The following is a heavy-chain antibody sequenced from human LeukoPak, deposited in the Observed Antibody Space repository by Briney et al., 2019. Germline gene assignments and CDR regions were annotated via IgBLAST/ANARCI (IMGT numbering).Heavy chain of an antibody. CDR2: TYYSGST. J-gene: IGHJ5*02. CDR3: ARSTPDYASP. CDR1: GGSISSGDYY. Sequence: SQTLSLTCTVSGGSISSGDYYWSCIRQPPGKGLEWIGYTYYSGSTYYNPSLKSRVTISVDTSKNQSSLKLSSVTAADTAVYYCARSTPDYASPWGQRRLVTVSS. D-gene: IGHD3-16*01. V-gene: IGHV4-30-4*01.